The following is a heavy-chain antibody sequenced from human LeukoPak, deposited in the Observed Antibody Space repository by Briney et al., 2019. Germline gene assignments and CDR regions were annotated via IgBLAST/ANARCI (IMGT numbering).Heavy chain of an antibody. CDR3: AIFLWFGELLEASFDY. J-gene: IGHJ4*02. CDR1: GFTFSSYG. Sequence: GGSLRLSCAASGFTFSSYGMHWVRQAPGKGLEWVAFIRYDGSNKYYADSVKGRFTISRDNSKNTLYLQMNSLRAEDTAVYYCAIFLWFGELLEASFDYWGQGTLVTVSS. D-gene: IGHD3-10*01. CDR2: IRYDGSNK. V-gene: IGHV3-30*02.